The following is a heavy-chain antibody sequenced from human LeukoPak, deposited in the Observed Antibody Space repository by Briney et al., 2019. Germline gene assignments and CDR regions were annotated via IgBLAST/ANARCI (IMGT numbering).Heavy chain of an antibody. V-gene: IGHV1-24*01. Sequence: GASVKVSCKVSGYTLTELSMHWVRQAPGKGLEWMGGFDPEDGETIYAQKFQGRVTMTEDTSTDTAYMELSSLRSEDTAVYYCATGTTAGGYCSSTSCYAPYFDYWGQGTLVTVSS. D-gene: IGHD2-2*01. CDR3: ATGTTAGGYCSSTSCYAPYFDY. CDR1: GYTLTELS. CDR2: FDPEDGET. J-gene: IGHJ4*02.